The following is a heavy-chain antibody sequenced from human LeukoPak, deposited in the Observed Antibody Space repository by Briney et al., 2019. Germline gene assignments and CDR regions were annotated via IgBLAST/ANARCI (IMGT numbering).Heavy chain of an antibody. J-gene: IGHJ4*02. CDR2: ISGSGGST. Sequence: GGSLRLSCAASGFTFSSYAMSWVRQAPGKGLEWVSAISGSGGSTYYADSVKGRFTISRDNSKNTLYLQMNSLRAEDTAVYYCASPTIGGSSWGHYFDYWGQGTLVTVSS. D-gene: IGHD6-13*01. CDR1: GFTFSSYA. CDR3: ASPTIGGSSWGHYFDY. V-gene: IGHV3-23*01.